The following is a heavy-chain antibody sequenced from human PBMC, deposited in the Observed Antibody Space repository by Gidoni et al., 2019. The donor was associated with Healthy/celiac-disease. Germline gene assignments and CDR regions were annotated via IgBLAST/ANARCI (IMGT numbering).Heavy chain of an antibody. D-gene: IGHD6-13*01. V-gene: IGHV4-34*01. Sequence: QVQLQQWGAGLLKPSETLSLTCAVYGGSFSGYYWSWCRQPPGKGLEWIGEINHSGSTNYNPALKSRVTISVDTSKNQFSLKLSSVTAADTAVYYCARGPRGFFGSSWYPFDYWGQGTLVTVSS. CDR2: INHSGST. CDR3: ARGPRGFFGSSWYPFDY. J-gene: IGHJ4*02. CDR1: GGSFSGYY.